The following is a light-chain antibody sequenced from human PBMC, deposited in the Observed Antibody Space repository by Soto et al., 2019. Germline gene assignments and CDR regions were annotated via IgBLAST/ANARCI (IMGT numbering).Light chain of an antibody. Sequence: EVVLTHSPATLSLSPGERATLSCRASQSISTYLAWYQQKPGRSPRLLISDASNRATGIPARFSGSGTGTDFTLTISSLEPEDFVVYYCRQRSNWPPTFGQGTKVDIK. CDR3: RQRSNWPPT. CDR1: QSISTY. J-gene: IGKJ2*01. CDR2: DAS. V-gene: IGKV3-11*01.